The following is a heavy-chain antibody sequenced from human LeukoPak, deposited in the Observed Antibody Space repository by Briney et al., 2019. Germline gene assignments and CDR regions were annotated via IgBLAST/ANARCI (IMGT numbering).Heavy chain of an antibody. Sequence: PGGSLRLSCAASGFTFSSYSMNWVRQAPGKGLEWVSYISSSSSTIYYADSVKGRFTISRDNAKNSLYLQMNSLRAEDTAVYYCARALPVITFGGVIVPPYFDYWGQGTLVTVSS. V-gene: IGHV3-48*01. CDR2: ISSSSSTI. CDR3: ARALPVITFGGVIVPPYFDY. D-gene: IGHD3-16*02. J-gene: IGHJ4*02. CDR1: GFTFSSYS.